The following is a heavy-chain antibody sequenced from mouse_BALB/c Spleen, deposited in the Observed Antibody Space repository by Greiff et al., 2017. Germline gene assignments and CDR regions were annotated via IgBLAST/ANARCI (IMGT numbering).Heavy chain of an antibody. CDR2: IYPGGGYT. Sequence: QVQLQQSGAELVRPGTSVKISCKASGYTFTNYWLGWVKQRPGHGLEWIGDIYPGGGYTNYNEKFKGKATLTADTSSSTAYIQLSSLTSEDSAVYFCARDDGYPYYYAMDYWGQGTSVTVSS. CDR3: ARDDGYPYYYAMDY. J-gene: IGHJ4*01. CDR1: GYTFTNYW. V-gene: IGHV1-63*02. D-gene: IGHD2-3*01.